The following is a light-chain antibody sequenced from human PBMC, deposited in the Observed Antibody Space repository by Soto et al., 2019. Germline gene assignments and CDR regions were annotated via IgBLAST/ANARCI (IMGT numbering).Light chain of an antibody. Sequence: ENVLTQSPATLSLSPGERATLSCRASQSVSSYLAWYQQKPGQAPRLLIYDASNRATGIPARFSGSGSGTDFTLTINSLEPEDFAVYYCQQRSNWPRTFGQGTKVEIK. CDR3: QQRSNWPRT. CDR1: QSVSSY. V-gene: IGKV3-11*01. CDR2: DAS. J-gene: IGKJ1*01.